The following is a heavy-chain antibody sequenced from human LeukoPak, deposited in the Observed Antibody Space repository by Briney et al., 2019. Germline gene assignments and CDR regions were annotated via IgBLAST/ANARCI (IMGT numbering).Heavy chain of an antibody. J-gene: IGHJ4*02. CDR2: IRYDGTNK. Sequence: GGSLRLSCVASRFTFSSYGMHWVRQAPGKGLEWMAFIRYDGTNKYYVDSVKGRFTMSRDNSKNTLYLQMNSLRAEDTAVYYCAKDLLAGHYYDSSGYYPSFHFWGQGTLVTVSS. CDR3: AKDLLAGHYYDSSGYYPSFHF. V-gene: IGHV3-30*02. D-gene: IGHD3-22*01. CDR1: RFTFSSYG.